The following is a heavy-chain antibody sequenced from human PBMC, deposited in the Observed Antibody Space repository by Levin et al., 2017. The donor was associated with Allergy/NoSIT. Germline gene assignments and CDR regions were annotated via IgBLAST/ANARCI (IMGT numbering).Heavy chain of an antibody. V-gene: IGHV3-7*01. D-gene: IGHD6-19*01. CDR3: ARWKRRWLVSYFDY. CDR2: IKEDGSER. Sequence: GESLKISCAASGFSFSSYWMTWVRQAPGKGLEWVASIKEDGSERFYVDSVKGRFTVSRDNAENSLFLQMDSLRGEDTAVYYCARWKRRWLVSYFDYWGQGTLVTVSS. CDR1: GFSFSSYW. J-gene: IGHJ4*02.